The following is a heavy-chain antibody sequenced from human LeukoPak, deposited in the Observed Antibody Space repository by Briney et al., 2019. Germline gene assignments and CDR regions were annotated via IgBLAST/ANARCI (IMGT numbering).Heavy chain of an antibody. D-gene: IGHD4-23*01. J-gene: IGHJ4*02. CDR3: ARCPDYGGKGFDY. V-gene: IGHV4-34*01. CDR2: INHSGST. Sequence: PSETLSLTCAVYGGSFSGYYWSWIRQPPGKGLEWIGEINHSGSTNYNPSLKSRVTISVDTSKNQFSLKLSSVTAADTAVYYCARCPDYGGKGFDYWGQGTLVTVSS. CDR1: GGSFSGYY.